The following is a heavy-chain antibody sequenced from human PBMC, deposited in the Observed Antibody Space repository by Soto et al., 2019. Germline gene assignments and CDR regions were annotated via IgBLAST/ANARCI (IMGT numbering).Heavy chain of an antibody. CDR1: GYTFTNHA. V-gene: IGHV1-3*04. D-gene: IGHD3-10*01. CDR3: ARGFLETGRVLLWFGESWFDP. Sequence: GASVKVSCKPSGYTFTNHAIHWVRQAPGQSLEWMGWVDTGNGNTKYSQKFQGRVTISRDTSKNQFSLKLSSVTAADTAVYYCARGFLETGRVLLWFGESWFDPWGQGTLVTVSS. J-gene: IGHJ5*02. CDR2: VDTGNGNT.